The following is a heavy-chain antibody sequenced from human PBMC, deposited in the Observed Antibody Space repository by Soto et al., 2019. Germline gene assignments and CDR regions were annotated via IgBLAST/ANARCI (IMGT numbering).Heavy chain of an antibody. CDR2: ISGNGGSR. Sequence: EVQLLESGGGLVQPGGSLRLSCGASGFTFSVYAMTWVRQAPGKGLEWVSAISGNGGSRYYADSVKGRFTISRDNSKSTLHLQMNSLRVEDTAVHYCAKDRTFGPPLVRFDSWGQGTLVTVSS. CDR3: AKDRTFGPPLVRFDS. J-gene: IGHJ4*02. CDR1: GFTFSVYA. D-gene: IGHD6-6*01. V-gene: IGHV3-23*01.